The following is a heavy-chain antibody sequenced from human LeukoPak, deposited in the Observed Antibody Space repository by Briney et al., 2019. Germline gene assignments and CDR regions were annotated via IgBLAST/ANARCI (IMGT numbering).Heavy chain of an antibody. J-gene: IGHJ4*02. CDR3: ARVAQGLSFDY. V-gene: IGHV3-66*01. CDR2: IYSGGST. CDR1: GFTVSSNY. Sequence: PGGSLRLSCAASGFTVSSNYMSWVRQAPGKGLEWVSVIYSGGSTYYADSVKGRFTISRDNSKNTLYLQMNSLRAEDTAVYYCARVAQGLSFDYWGQGTLVTVSS.